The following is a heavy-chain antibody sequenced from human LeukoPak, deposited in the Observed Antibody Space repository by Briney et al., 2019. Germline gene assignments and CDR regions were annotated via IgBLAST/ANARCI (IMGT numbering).Heavy chain of an antibody. D-gene: IGHD6-13*01. V-gene: IGHV3-30*18. J-gene: IGHJ4*02. CDR1: GFTFSSYG. Sequence: GGSLRLPCAASGFTFSSYGMHWVRQAPGKGLEWVAVISYDGSNKYYADSVKGRFTISRDNSKNTLYLQMNSLRAEDTAVYYCAKAETIAAALDWGQGTLVTVSS. CDR3: AKAETIAAALD. CDR2: ISYDGSNK.